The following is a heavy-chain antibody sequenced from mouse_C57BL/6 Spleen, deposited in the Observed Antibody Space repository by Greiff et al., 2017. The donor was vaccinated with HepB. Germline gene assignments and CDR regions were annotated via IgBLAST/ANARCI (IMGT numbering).Heavy chain of an antibody. J-gene: IGHJ2*01. V-gene: IGHV5-12*01. Sequence: DVMLVESGGGLVQPGGSLKLSCAASGFTFSDYYMYWVRQTPEKRLEWVAYISNGGGSTYYPDTVKGRFTISRDNAKNTLYMQMSRLKSEDSAMYYCARRDSNSDYWGQGTTLTVSS. D-gene: IGHD2-5*01. CDR2: ISNGGGST. CDR1: GFTFSDYY. CDR3: ARRDSNSDY.